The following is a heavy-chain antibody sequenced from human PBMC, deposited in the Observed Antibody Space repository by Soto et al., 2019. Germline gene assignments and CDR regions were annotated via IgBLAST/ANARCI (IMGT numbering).Heavy chain of an antibody. CDR1: GGSFSGYY. Sequence: QVQLQQRGAGLLKPSETLSLTCAVYGGSFSGYYWSWIRQPPGKGLEWIGEINHSGSTNYNPSLKSRVTISVDTSKNQFSLKLSSVTAADTAVYYCARGPGVYYYYGMDVWGQGTTVTVSS. V-gene: IGHV4-34*01. J-gene: IGHJ6*02. D-gene: IGHD3-10*01. CDR3: ARGPGVYYYYGMDV. CDR2: INHSGST.